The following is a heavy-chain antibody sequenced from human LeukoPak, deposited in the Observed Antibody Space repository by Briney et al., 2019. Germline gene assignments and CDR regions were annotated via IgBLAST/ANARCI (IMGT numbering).Heavy chain of an antibody. J-gene: IGHJ4*02. CDR2: ISSSSSYI. V-gene: IGHV3-21*01. CDR1: GFTFSSYS. D-gene: IGHD3-22*01. Sequence: GGSLRLSCAASGFTFSSYSMNWVRQAPGKGLEWVSSISSSSSYIYYADSVKGRFTISRDNAKNSLYLQMNSLGAEDTAVYYCARVMGTENGITMIVVATDYWGQGTLVTVSS. CDR3: ARVMGTENGITMIVVATDY.